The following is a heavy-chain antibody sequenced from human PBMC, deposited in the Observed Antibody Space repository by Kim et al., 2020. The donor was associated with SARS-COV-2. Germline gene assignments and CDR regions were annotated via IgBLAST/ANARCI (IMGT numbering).Heavy chain of an antibody. CDR1: GYSISSGYY. J-gene: IGHJ2*01. CDR2: IYHSGST. D-gene: IGHD3-9*01. CDR3: ARDHLYYDILTYWYFDL. V-gene: IGHV4-38-2*02. Sequence: SETLSLTCTVSGYSISSGYYWGWIRQPPGKGLEWIGSIYHSGSTYYNPSLKSRVTISVDTSKNQFSLKLSSVTAADTAVYYCARDHLYYDILTYWYFDLWGRGTLVTVSS.